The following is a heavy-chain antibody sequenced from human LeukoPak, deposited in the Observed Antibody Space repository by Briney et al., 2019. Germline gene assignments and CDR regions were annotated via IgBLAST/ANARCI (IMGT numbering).Heavy chain of an antibody. CDR1: GFTFSSNY. Sequence: GGSLRLSCAASGFTFSSNYMSWVRQAPGKGLEWVSVIYSGGSTYYADSVKGRFTISRDNSKNTLYLQMNSLRAEDTAVYYCARGVGSGYYVYWGQGTLVTVSS. J-gene: IGHJ4*02. CDR2: IYSGGST. CDR3: ARGVGSGYYVY. V-gene: IGHV3-53*01. D-gene: IGHD3-22*01.